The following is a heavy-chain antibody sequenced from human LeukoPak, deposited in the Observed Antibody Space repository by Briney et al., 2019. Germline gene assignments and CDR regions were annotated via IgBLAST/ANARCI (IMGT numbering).Heavy chain of an antibody. CDR2: IKQDGSKK. CDR1: GFTFSGYG. D-gene: IGHD5-24*01. CDR3: TRVGYIDEGIDY. Sequence: GRSLRLSCAASGFTFSGYGMHWVRQAPGKGLEWVANIKQDGSKKSYVDSVKGRFTISRDNAKNSLYLQMNSLRAEDTAIYYCTRVGYIDEGIDYWGQGTLVTVSS. V-gene: IGHV3-7*04. J-gene: IGHJ4*02.